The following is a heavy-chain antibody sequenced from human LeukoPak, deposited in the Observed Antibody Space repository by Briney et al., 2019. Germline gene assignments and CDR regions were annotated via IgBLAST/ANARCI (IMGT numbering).Heavy chain of an antibody. Sequence: PGGSLRLSCAASGFTFSDYYMSWIRQAPGKGLEWVSYISSSGSTIYYADSVKGRLTISRDNAKNSLYLQMNSLRAEDTAVYYCARDGTTVTTAHDYWGQGTLVTVSS. CDR2: ISSSGSTI. CDR1: GFTFSDYY. V-gene: IGHV3-11*04. J-gene: IGHJ4*02. CDR3: ARDGTTVTTAHDY. D-gene: IGHD4-17*01.